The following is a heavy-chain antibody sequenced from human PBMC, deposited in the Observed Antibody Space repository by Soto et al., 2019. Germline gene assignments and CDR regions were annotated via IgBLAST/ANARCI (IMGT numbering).Heavy chain of an antibody. CDR3: ARGVPGIAVAGTGYFQH. J-gene: IGHJ1*01. D-gene: IGHD6-19*01. V-gene: IGHV3-23*01. CDR2: ISGSGDST. CDR1: GFTFSSYS. Sequence: GGSLRLSCAASGFTFSSYSMNWVRQAPGKGLEWVSGISGSGDSTYYADSVKGRFTISRDNSKNTLYLQMNSLRAEDTAVYYYARGVPGIAVAGTGYFQHWGQGTLVTVSS.